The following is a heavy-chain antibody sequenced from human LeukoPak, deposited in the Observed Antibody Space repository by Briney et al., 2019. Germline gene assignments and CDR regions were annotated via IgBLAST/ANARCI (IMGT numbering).Heavy chain of an antibody. D-gene: IGHD3-3*01. CDR3: ASMARFLEWLSPTHFDY. V-gene: IGHV4-34*01. Sequence: SETLSLTCAVYGGSFSGYYWSWIRQPPGKGLEWIGEINHSGSTNYNPSLKSRVTISVDTSKNQFSLKLSSVTAADTAVYYCASMARFLEWLSPTHFDYWGQGTLVTVSS. J-gene: IGHJ4*02. CDR2: INHSGST. CDR1: GGSFSGYY.